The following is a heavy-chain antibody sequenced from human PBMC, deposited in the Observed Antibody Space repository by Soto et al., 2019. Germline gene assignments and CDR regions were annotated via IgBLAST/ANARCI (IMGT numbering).Heavy chain of an antibody. CDR3: ATDGDYREFDY. Sequence: GGSLRLSCAASGFTFDDYAMHWVRQAPGKGLEWVSGINWNSGSIDYADSVKGRFTISRDNAKTSLYLQMNSLRAEDTALYYCATDGDYREFDYWGQGTLVTVSS. CDR1: GFTFDDYA. V-gene: IGHV3-9*01. CDR2: INWNSGSI. J-gene: IGHJ4*02. D-gene: IGHD4-17*01.